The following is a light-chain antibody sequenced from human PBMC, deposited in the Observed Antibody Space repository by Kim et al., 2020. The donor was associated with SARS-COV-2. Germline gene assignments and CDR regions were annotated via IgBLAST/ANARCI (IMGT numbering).Light chain of an antibody. CDR3: QHYNTDSPIT. J-gene: IGKJ2*01. CDR1: QTISPW. Sequence: ASVGDRVTITCWARQTISPWLAWYQQKPGKAPKLLIYKASTLESGVPSRFSGSASRTEFTLTISSLQPDDFATYYCQHYNTDSPITFGQGTKLEI. V-gene: IGKV1-5*03. CDR2: KAS.